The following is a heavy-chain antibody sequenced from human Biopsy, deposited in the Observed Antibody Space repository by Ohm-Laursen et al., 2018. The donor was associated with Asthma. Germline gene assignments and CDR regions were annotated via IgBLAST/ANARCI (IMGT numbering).Heavy chain of an antibody. J-gene: IGHJ4*02. CDR2: IKSKTDGGTT. Sequence: SLRLSCAASGFTFSNAWMSWVRQAPGKGLEWVGRIKSKTDGGTTDYAAPVKGRFTISRDDPKNTLYLQMNSLKTEDTAVYYCTTDALLYSSADYWGQGTLVTVSS. CDR3: TTDALLYSSADY. CDR1: GFTFSNAW. D-gene: IGHD2-8*01. V-gene: IGHV3-15*01.